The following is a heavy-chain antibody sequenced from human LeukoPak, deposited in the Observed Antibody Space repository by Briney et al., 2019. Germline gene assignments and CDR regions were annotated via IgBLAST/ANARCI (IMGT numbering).Heavy chain of an antibody. V-gene: IGHV3-30*18. J-gene: IGHJ6*02. CDR2: ISYDGSNK. CDR3: AKEYDILTGPDGMDV. Sequence: PGGSLRLSCAASGFTFSSYGMHWVRQAPGKGLEWVAVISYDGSNKYYADSVKGRFTISRDNSKNTLYLQMNSLRAEDTAVYYCAKEYDILTGPDGMDVWGQGTTVTVSS. CDR1: GFTFSSYG. D-gene: IGHD3-9*01.